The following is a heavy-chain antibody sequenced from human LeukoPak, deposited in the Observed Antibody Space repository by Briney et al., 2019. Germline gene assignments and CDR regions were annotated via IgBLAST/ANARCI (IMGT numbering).Heavy chain of an antibody. Sequence: PSETLSLTCTVSGGPISSSSYYWGWIRQPPGKGLEWIGSIYYSGSTYYNPSLKSRVTISVDTSKNQFSLKLSSVTAADTAVYYCAREAFDIVVVPAAIGAFDTWGQGTMVTVSS. J-gene: IGHJ3*02. CDR1: GGPISSSSYY. CDR2: IYYSGST. D-gene: IGHD2-2*01. V-gene: IGHV4-39*07. CDR3: AREAFDIVVVPAAIGAFDT.